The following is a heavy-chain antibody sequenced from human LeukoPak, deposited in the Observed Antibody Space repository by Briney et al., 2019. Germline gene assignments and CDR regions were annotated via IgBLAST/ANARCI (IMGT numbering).Heavy chain of an antibody. D-gene: IGHD3-10*01. CDR2: VYIGGNT. CDR1: GITVSSKS. V-gene: IGHV3-53*01. Sequence: GGSLRLSCAGSGITVSSKSVSWVRQAPGKGLEWVSVVYIGGNTHYADSVKGRFTSSRDNAKNTLYLHMSSLRAEDTAVYYCARVGVGTMVRAVSYWYFDLWGRGTLVTVSS. CDR3: ARVGVGTMVRAVSYWYFDL. J-gene: IGHJ2*01.